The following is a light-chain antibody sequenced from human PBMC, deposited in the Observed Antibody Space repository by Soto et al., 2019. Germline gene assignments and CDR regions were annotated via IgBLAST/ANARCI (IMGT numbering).Light chain of an antibody. CDR1: SXNIGSNS. J-gene: IGLJ1*01. Sequence: QSVLTQPPSASGTPGQRIIISCSGGSXNIGSNSVSWYQLLPGTAPKLLIYTNNQRPSRVPDRFSGSKSGNSASLAISGLQSQDEADYYCAAWDDSLNGYVFGTGTKVTVL. CDR2: TNN. V-gene: IGLV1-44*01. CDR3: AAWDDSLNGYV.